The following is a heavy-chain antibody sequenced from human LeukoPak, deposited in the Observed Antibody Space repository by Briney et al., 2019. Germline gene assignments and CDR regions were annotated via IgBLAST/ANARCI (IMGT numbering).Heavy chain of an antibody. CDR3: ARDIDTLDAAFDL. CDR1: GFTFSSYA. Sequence: PGGSLRLSCTASGFTFSSYAMTWVRQAPGKGLEWGANIRPDGSDKFYADSVKGRFTISRDNAQNSIHLEMNSLRAEDTAVYYCARDIDTLDAAFDLWGQGTMVTVSS. CDR2: IRPDGSDK. D-gene: IGHD1-1*01. V-gene: IGHV3-7*01. J-gene: IGHJ3*01.